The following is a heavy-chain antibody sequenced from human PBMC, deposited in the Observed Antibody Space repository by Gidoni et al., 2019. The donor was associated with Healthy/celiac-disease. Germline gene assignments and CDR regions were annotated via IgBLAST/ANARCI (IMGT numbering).Heavy chain of an antibody. V-gene: IGHV3-21*01. CDR3: ARTLIAVAGTFDY. Sequence: EVQLVESGGGLVKPGGSLRLSCAASGFTFSSYSMNWVRQAPGKGLEWVSSSSSSSSYIYYADSVKGRFTISRDNAKNSLYLQMNSLRAEDTAVYYCARTLIAVAGTFDYWGQGTLVTVSS. J-gene: IGHJ4*02. CDR2: SSSSSSYI. CDR1: GFTFSSYS. D-gene: IGHD6-19*01.